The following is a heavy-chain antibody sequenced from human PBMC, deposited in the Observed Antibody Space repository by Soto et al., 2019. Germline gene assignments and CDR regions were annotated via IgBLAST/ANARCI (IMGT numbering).Heavy chain of an antibody. CDR1: GFTVSTNY. CDR3: ARGGVPAATPAYYYYYYMDV. D-gene: IGHD2-2*01. Sequence: GGSLRLSCAASGFTVSTNYMSWVRQAPGKGLEWVSVIYSGGSTYYADSVKGRFTISRDNSKNTLYLQMNSLRAEDTAVYFCARGGVPAATPAYYYYYYMDVWGKGTTVTVSS. J-gene: IGHJ6*03. CDR2: IYSGGST. V-gene: IGHV3-66*01.